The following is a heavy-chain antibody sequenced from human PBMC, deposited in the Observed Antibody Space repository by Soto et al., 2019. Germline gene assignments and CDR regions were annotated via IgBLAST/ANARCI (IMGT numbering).Heavy chain of an antibody. Sequence: QVQLQESGPGLVRPSGTLSLTCAVSGDSINSNYCWTWVRQPPGKGLEWIAEIYYSGGTSYNPSLKSRVTISMDKSKNQFSLNLTSVTAADTGMYYCARDTGWGLWYWGQGTLVTVSA. CDR1: GDSINSNYC. D-gene: IGHD6-19*01. J-gene: IGHJ4*02. CDR2: IYYSGGT. V-gene: IGHV4-4*02. CDR3: ARDTGWGLWY.